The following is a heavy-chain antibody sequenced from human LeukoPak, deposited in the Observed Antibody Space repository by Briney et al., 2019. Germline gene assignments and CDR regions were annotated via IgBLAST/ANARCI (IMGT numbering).Heavy chain of an antibody. Sequence: ASVKISCKASGGTFSSYAISWVRQAPGQGLEWMGGIIPIFGTANYAQKFQGRVTITTDESTSTAYMELSSLRSEDTAVYYCARGVRDSSGYVPHYFDYWGQGTLVTVSS. CDR2: IIPIFGTA. V-gene: IGHV1-69*05. D-gene: IGHD3-22*01. J-gene: IGHJ4*02. CDR1: GGTFSSYA. CDR3: ARGVRDSSGYVPHYFDY.